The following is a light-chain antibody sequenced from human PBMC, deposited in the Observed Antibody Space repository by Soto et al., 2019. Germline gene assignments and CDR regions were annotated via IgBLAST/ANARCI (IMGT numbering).Light chain of an antibody. Sequence: QSVLTQPASVSGSPGQSITISCTGTSSDVGGYRYVSWFQQHPGKAPKVVIYEVSNRPSGVSNRFSGSKSGNTASLTISGLQAEDEADYYCSSYTSSSTLLYVFGTGTRSPS. CDR2: EVS. J-gene: IGLJ1*01. CDR3: SSYTSSSTLLYV. V-gene: IGLV2-14*01. CDR1: SSDVGGYRY.